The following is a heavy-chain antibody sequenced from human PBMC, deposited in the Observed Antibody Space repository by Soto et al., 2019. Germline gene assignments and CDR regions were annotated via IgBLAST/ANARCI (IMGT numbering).Heavy chain of an antibody. CDR1: GYTFTNYG. J-gene: IGHJ4*02. V-gene: IGHV1-18*01. D-gene: IGHD3-22*01. CDR2: INTYNGNT. Sequence: EASVKVSCKASGYTFTNYGISWVRQAPGQGLEWMGWINTYNGNTNHAQKLQGRVTVSTDTSITTTYMELSSLTSDDTAVYYCARAPLGIIVAPDFWGQGTLVTVSS. CDR3: ARAPLGIIVAPDF.